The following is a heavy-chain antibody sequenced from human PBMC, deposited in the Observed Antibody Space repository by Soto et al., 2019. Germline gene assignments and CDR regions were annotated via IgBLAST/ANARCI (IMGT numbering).Heavy chain of an antibody. CDR2: ISYDGSNK. V-gene: IGHV3-30-3*01. D-gene: IGHD6-19*01. CDR1: GFTVSSYA. J-gene: IGHJ6*02. CDR3: ARSSAVAGPYYYYGMDV. Sequence: QVQLVESGGGVVQPGRSLRLSCAASGFTVSSYAMHWVRQAPGKGLEWVAVISYDGSNKYYADSVKGRFTISRDNSKNTLYLQINSLRAEDTAVYYCARSSAVAGPYYYYGMDVWGQGTTVTVSS.